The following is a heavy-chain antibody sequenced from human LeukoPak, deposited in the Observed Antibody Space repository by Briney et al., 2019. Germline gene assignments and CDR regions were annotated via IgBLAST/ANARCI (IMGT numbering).Heavy chain of an antibody. Sequence: TGGSLRLSCAASGFTFSSYSMNWVRQAPGKGLEWVSVISGSGGSTYYADSVKGRFTISRDNSKNTLYLQMNSLRAEDTAVYYCAKAAGMYYFDYWGQGTLVTVSS. J-gene: IGHJ4*02. V-gene: IGHV3-23*01. CDR3: AKAAGMYYFDY. CDR2: ISGSGGST. D-gene: IGHD3-10*01. CDR1: GFTFSSYS.